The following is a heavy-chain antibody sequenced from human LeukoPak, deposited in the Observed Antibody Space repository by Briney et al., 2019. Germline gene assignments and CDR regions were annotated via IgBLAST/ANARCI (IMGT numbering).Heavy chain of an antibody. J-gene: IGHJ1*01. Sequence: SETLSLTCAVYGGSFSGYYWSWIRQPPGKGLEWIGEINHSGSTNYNPSLKSRVTISVDTSKNQFSLKLSSVTAADTAVYYCARRGRIVGAPRAEYFQHWGQGTLVTVSS. CDR3: ARRGRIVGAPRAEYFQH. D-gene: IGHD1-26*01. V-gene: IGHV4-34*01. CDR2: INHSGST. CDR1: GGSFSGYY.